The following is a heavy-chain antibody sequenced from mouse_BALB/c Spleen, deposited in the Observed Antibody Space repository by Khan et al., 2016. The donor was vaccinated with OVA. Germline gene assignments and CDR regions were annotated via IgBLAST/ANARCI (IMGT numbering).Heavy chain of an antibody. J-gene: IGHJ4*01. CDR2: INTHSGVP. CDR1: GYTFTTAG. CDR3: ARGGAAYYRYDGGAMDY. D-gene: IGHD2-14*01. V-gene: IGHV9-4*02. Sequence: QIQLVQSGPELKKSGETVRISCKASGYTFTTAGMQWVQKMPGKGLKWIGWINTHSGVPKYAEDFKGRFAFSLETSASTAYLQITNLKNEDTATYVWARGGAAYYRYDGGAMDYWGQGTSVTGSS.